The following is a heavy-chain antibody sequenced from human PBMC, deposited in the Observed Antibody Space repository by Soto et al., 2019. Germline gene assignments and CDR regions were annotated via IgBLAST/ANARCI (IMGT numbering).Heavy chain of an antibody. CDR2: INHSGST. CDR3: ARGALTLRRRSTPTPPFDY. V-gene: IGHV4-34*01. D-gene: IGHD4-17*01. CDR1: GGSFSGYY. Sequence: SETLSLTCAVYGGSFSGYYWSWIRQPPGKGLEWIGEINHSGSTNYNPSLKSRVTISVDTSKNQFSLKLSSVTAADTAVYYCARGALTLRRRSTPTPPFDYWGQGTLVTVSS. J-gene: IGHJ4*02.